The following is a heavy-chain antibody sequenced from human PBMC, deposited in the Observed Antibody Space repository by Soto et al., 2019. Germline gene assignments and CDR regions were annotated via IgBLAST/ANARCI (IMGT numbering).Heavy chain of an antibody. CDR1: GFTFSSYD. J-gene: IGHJ6*02. V-gene: IGHV3-13*01. D-gene: IGHD6-6*01. CDR2: IGTAGDT. Sequence: LRLSCAASGFTFSSYDMHWVRQATGKGLEWVSAIGTAGDTYYPGSVKGRFTISRENAKNSLYLQMNSLRAGDTAVYYCARVPSIAARLNYYGMDVWGQGTTVTVSS. CDR3: ARVPSIAARLNYYGMDV.